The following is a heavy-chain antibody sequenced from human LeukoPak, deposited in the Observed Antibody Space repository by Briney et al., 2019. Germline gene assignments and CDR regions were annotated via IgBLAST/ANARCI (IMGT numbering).Heavy chain of an antibody. D-gene: IGHD3-22*01. CDR3: GSLTVVARDH. V-gene: IGHV3-74*01. CDR2: IKSDGSAT. Sequence: GGSLRLSCAASGFSFSTRWMHWVRQAPGKGLAYVAQIKSDGSATAYADSVKGRFTISRDNAKNTLYLEMSSLRAEDTAVYYCGSLTVVARDHWGQGTLVTVSS. J-gene: IGHJ4*02. CDR1: GFSFSTRW.